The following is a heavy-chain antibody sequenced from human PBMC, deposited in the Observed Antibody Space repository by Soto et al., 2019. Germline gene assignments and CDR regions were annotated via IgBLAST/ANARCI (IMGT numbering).Heavy chain of an antibody. CDR2: INGGNGPT. Sequence: GGSLRLSCAASGFTFSHYTMSWVRQLPGKGLEWVSGINGGNGPTYYADSVKGRFTISRDNSKNTLYLQVNSLRAEDTAVYYCAKGNIAVAGAYYYMDVWAKGPRSPSP. V-gene: IGHV3-23*01. CDR1: GFTFSHYT. J-gene: IGHJ6*03. D-gene: IGHD6-19*01. CDR3: AKGNIAVAGAYYYMDV.